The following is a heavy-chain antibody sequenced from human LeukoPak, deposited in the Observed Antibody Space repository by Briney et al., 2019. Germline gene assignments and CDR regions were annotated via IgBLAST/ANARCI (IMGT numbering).Heavy chain of an antibody. D-gene: IGHD2-21*02. CDR1: GFTFSSYA. J-gene: IGHJ6*03. CDR2: ISYDGSNK. CDR3: ARGTTALMDV. Sequence: SGGSLRLSCAASGFTFSSYAMHWVRQAPGKGLEWVAVISYDGSNKYYADSVKGRFTISRDNAKNSLYLQMNSLRAEDTAVYYCARGTTALMDVWGKGTTVTVSS. V-gene: IGHV3-30*04.